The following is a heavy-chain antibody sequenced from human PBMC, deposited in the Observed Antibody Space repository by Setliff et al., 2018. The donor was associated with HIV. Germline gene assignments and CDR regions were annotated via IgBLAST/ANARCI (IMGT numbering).Heavy chain of an antibody. CDR1: GGSISSHY. D-gene: IGHD6-19*01. Sequence: SETPSLTCTVSGGSISSHYWIWIRQPPGKGLEWIGYIHYSGATNYNPSLKSRVTISLDTSRTQFSLRLSSVTAADTAVYYCASTASGWFDAFDIWGQGTMVTVSS. V-gene: IGHV4-59*08. CDR3: ASTASGWFDAFDI. J-gene: IGHJ3*02. CDR2: IHYSGAT.